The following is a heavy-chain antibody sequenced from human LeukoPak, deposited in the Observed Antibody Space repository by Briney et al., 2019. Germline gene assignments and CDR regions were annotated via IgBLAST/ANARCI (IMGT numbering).Heavy chain of an antibody. CDR3: ARPRITMVRGGIFDY. Sequence: SETLSLTCTVSGGSISSGSYHWSWIRQPAGKALEWIGRIYPSGSTNYDPSLKSRVTISVDTSKNQFSPKLSSVTAADTAVYYCARPRITMVRGGIFDYWGQGTLVTVSS. CDR1: GGSISSGSYH. D-gene: IGHD3-10*01. CDR2: IYPSGST. V-gene: IGHV4-61*02. J-gene: IGHJ4*02.